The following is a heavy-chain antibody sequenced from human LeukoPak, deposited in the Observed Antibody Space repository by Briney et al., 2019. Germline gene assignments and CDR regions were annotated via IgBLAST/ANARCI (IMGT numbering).Heavy chain of an antibody. CDR3: ARAWEAVAGTWLLVY. Sequence: ASVKLCCKASGYTFTGYYMHWGRQAPGPGLGLMGWINPNSGGTNYEQKFQGRVNMTRDTSISTAYMELSRLRSDDTAVYYCARAWEAVAGTWLLVYWGQGTLVTVSS. J-gene: IGHJ4*02. CDR1: GYTFTGYY. D-gene: IGHD6-19*01. CDR2: INPNSGGT. V-gene: IGHV1-2*02.